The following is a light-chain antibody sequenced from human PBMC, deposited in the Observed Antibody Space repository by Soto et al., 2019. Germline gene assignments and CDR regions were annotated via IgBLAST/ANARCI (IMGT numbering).Light chain of an antibody. CDR2: GAS. CDR1: QSVYSN. Sequence: EVMLTQSPATLSVSPGERVTLACKASQSVYSNLAWYQQKPGQAPSLLIYGASTRATGISARFSGSGSGTEFTLTISSLQSEDFAVYYCQQYNNWPRTFGGGTKLEIK. CDR3: QQYNNWPRT. V-gene: IGKV3-15*01. J-gene: IGKJ4*01.